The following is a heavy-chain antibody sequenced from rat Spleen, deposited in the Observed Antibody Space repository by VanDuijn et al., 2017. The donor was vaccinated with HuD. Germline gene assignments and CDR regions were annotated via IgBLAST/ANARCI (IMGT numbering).Heavy chain of an antibody. J-gene: IGHJ2*01. CDR1: GFTFNYYW. CDR2: ITNAAGKV. D-gene: IGHD2-5*01. Sequence: EVQLVESGGGLVQPGRSLKLSCAASGFTFNYYWMTWIRQAPGKGLEWVASITNAAGKVHYPDSVKGRFTISRDTAQNTLYLQMNSPTSEDTATYYCTRGGYFRHWGQGVMVTVSS. CDR3: TRGGYFRH. V-gene: IGHV5-31*01.